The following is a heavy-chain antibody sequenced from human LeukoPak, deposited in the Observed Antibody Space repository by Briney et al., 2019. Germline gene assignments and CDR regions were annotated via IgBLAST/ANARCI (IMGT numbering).Heavy chain of an antibody. V-gene: IGHV1-2*02. CDR3: ARPMVRGVIFDGMDV. J-gene: IGHJ6*02. Sequence: ASVKVSCKASGYTFTDYYMHWVRQAPGQRLEWMGWINPYSGGTDYAQKFQGRVTMTRDTSISTAYMEVSRLRPDDTAVYYYARPMVRGVIFDGMDVWGQGTTVTVSS. D-gene: IGHD3-10*01. CDR1: GYTFTDYY. CDR2: INPYSGGT.